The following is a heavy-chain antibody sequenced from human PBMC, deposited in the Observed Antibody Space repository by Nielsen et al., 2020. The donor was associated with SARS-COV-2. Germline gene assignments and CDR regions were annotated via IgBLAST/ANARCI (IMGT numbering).Heavy chain of an antibody. J-gene: IGHJ6*02. Sequence: GGSLRLSCAASEFTFSNYAMSWVRQAPGKGLEWVSGVSGSGYSTYYADSVKGRFTISRDNSKNTLYLQMNSLRAEDTAVYYCAKDGVIGYGDYPDYYGLDVWGQGTTVTVSS. CDR1: EFTFSNYA. V-gene: IGHV3-23*01. CDR3: AKDGVIGYGDYPDYYGLDV. CDR2: VSGSGYST. D-gene: IGHD4-17*01.